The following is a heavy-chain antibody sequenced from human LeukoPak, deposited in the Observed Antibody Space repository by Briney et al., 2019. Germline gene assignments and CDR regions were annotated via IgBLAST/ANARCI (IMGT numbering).Heavy chain of an antibody. CDR2: MNPNSGNT. D-gene: IGHD6-13*01. CDR3: ASQGGQTGYGQNPASFDY. CDR1: GYTFTSYD. V-gene: IGHV1-8*01. J-gene: IGHJ4*02. Sequence: GDSVKVSCKASGYTFTSYDINGVRQATGQRLEWMGWMNPNSGNTGYAQKFQGRVTMTRNTSISTAYMELSSLRSEDTAVYYCASQGGQTGYGQNPASFDYWGQGTLVTVSS.